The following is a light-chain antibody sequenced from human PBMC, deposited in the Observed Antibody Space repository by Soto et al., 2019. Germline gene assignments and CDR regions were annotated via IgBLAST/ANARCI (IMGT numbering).Light chain of an antibody. CDR3: LSYSSSTSPYV. CDR1: SSDVGGYNF. J-gene: IGLJ1*01. V-gene: IGLV2-14*01. Sequence: QSALTQPASVSWSPGQSITISCTGTSSDVGGYNFVSWYQQHPGKAPKLMIYDVTNRPSGVSNRFSGSKSGNTASLTISGLQAEDEADYYCLSYSSSTSPYVLGTGTKVTVL. CDR2: DVT.